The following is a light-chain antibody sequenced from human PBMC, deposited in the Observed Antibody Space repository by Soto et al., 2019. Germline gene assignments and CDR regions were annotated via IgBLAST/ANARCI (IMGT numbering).Light chain of an antibody. J-gene: IGKJ1*01. Sequence: ENIVMPSPPTLPLSPPGRPTTSCLSSQSVSSYLAWYHQKPGQAPRLLIYDASNRATGIPARFSGSGSGTDFTLAISSLEPEDFAVYYCHQRSNWPRTFGQGTKV. CDR2: DAS. V-gene: IGKV3-11*01. CDR3: HQRSNWPRT. CDR1: QSVSSY.